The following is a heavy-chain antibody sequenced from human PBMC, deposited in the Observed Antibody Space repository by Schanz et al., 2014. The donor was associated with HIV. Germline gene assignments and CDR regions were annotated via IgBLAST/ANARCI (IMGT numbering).Heavy chain of an antibody. CDR2: IWYDGSNK. D-gene: IGHD3-3*01. CDR1: GFPFSYYG. V-gene: IGHV3-33*06. J-gene: IGHJ6*02. Sequence: QVQVVESGGGVVQPGRSLRLSCAVSGFPFSYYGMHWVRQAPGKGLEWVAVIWYDGSNKYYADSVKGRFTISRDNSKNTLYLQMNSLRAEDTAVYYCAKTGWSQGNYYYYYGMDVWGQGTTVTVSS. CDR3: AKTGWSQGNYYYYYGMDV.